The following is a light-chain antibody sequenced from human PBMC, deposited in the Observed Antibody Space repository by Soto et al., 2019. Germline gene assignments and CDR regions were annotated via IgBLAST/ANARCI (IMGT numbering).Light chain of an antibody. Sequence: EIVLTQSPGTLSVSPGDRVTLSCRASQRIGSNLAWYQQKPGQAPRLLFSDPSTRATGIAARFSGSGSGTDFTLTISRLEPEDFAVYYCQQYGSSGTFGQGTKVDIK. CDR3: QQYGSSGT. CDR1: QRIGSN. CDR2: DPS. J-gene: IGKJ1*01. V-gene: IGKV3-20*01.